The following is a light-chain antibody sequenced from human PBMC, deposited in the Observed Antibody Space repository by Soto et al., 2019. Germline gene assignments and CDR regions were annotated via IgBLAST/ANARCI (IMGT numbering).Light chain of an antibody. V-gene: IGKV3-11*01. CDR3: QQHSNCPVT. J-gene: IGKJ3*01. CDR2: DSS. CDR1: QSVSSY. Sequence: EIVLTQSPATLSLSPGVRATLSCRASQSVSSYFAWYQQKPGQAPRLLIYDSSNTATGIPAMFSGIGSVTDFTLTISSQEHEDFAVYYCQQHSNCPVTFSPGTKVDIK.